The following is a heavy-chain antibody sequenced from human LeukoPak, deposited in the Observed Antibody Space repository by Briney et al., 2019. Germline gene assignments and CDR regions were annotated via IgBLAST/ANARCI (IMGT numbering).Heavy chain of an antibody. Sequence: SETLSLTCTVSGGSISSYYWSWIRKPPGKGLEWIGYIYTNGSTNYNPSLKSRVTISVDTSKNQFSLKLSSVTAADTAVYYCARLKDSSGYYQPYYYYYMDVWGKGTTVTVSS. CDR3: ARLKDSSGYYQPYYYYYMDV. V-gene: IGHV4-4*09. D-gene: IGHD3-22*01. CDR2: IYTNGST. CDR1: GGSISSYY. J-gene: IGHJ6*03.